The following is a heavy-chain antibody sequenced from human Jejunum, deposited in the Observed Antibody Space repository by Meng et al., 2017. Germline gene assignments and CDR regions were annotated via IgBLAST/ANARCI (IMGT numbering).Heavy chain of an antibody. D-gene: IGHD3/OR15-3a*01. Sequence: EVRLVESGGCLVPPGGSLTLSCAASGFTFSTYSMHWVRQAPGKGLVWVSQIKPDGRTTAYADSVKGRFTISRDNAKSTLYLEMNSLRAEDAAVYYCARDWDWVVWDYWGQGTLVTVSS. CDR1: GFTFSTYS. J-gene: IGHJ4*02. CDR2: IKPDGRTT. CDR3: ARDWDWVVWDY. V-gene: IGHV3-74*01.